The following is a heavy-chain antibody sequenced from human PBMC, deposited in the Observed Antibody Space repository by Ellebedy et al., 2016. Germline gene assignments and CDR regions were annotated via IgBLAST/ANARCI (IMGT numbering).Heavy chain of an antibody. J-gene: IGHJ4*02. CDR2: ISAYNGNT. CDR3: AREMDSGSYYGIFDY. CDR1: AYTFTSYG. Sequence: ASVKVSWXASAYTFTSYGISWVRQAPGQGLEWMGWISAYNGNTNYAQKLQGRVTMTTDTSTSTAYMELRSLRSDDTAVYYCAREMDSGSYYGIFDYWGQGSLVTVSS. V-gene: IGHV1-18*01. D-gene: IGHD1-26*01.